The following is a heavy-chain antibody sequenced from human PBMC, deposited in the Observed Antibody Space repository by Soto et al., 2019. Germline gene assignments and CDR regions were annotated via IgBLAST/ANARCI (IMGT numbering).Heavy chain of an antibody. CDR3: AKDITTGYSSSPRMGWGYYYYGMDV. CDR1: GFTFSSYG. Sequence: GSLRLSCAASGFTFSSYGMHWVRQAPGKGLEWVAVISYDGSNKYYADSVKGRFTISRDNSKNTLYLQMNSLRAEDTAVYYCAKDITTGYSSSPRMGWGYYYYGMDVWGQGTTVTVSS. CDR2: ISYDGSNK. J-gene: IGHJ6*02. V-gene: IGHV3-30*18. D-gene: IGHD6-13*01.